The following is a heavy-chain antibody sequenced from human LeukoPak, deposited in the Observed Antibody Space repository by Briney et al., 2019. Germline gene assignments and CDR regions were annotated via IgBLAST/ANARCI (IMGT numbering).Heavy chain of an antibody. D-gene: IGHD3-22*01. CDR1: GGSISSYY. CDR2: IYYSGST. CDR3: ARGFGGSGYLGYLGY. J-gene: IGHJ4*02. Sequence: PSETLSLTCTVSGGSISSYYWSWIRQPPGKGLEWIGYIYYSGSTNYNPSLKSRVTISVDTSKNQFSLKLSSVTAADTAVYYCARGFGGSGYLGYLGYWGQGALVTVSS. V-gene: IGHV4-59*01.